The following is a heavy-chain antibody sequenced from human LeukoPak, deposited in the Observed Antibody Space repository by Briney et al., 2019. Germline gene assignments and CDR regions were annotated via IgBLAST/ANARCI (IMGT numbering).Heavy chain of an antibody. Sequence: SVKVSCKASGGTFSSYAISWVRQAPGQGLEWMGRIIPILGIANYAQKFQGRVTITADKSTSTAYMELSSLRSEDTAVYYCATVDLRFLEWSSFGDWGQGTLVTVSS. CDR2: IIPILGIA. J-gene: IGHJ4*02. CDR3: ATVDLRFLEWSSFGD. CDR1: GGTFSSYA. D-gene: IGHD3-3*01. V-gene: IGHV1-69*04.